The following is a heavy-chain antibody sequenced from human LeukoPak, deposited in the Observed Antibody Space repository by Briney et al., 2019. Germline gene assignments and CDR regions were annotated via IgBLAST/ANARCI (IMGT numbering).Heavy chain of an antibody. J-gene: IGHJ4*02. D-gene: IGHD6-19*01. CDR1: GFTFSSYS. V-gene: IGHV3-21*01. CDR3: ARDIAVAGRNFDY. CDR2: ISSSSSYI. Sequence: GGSLRLSCAASGFTFSSYSMNWVRQAPGKGLEWVSSISSSSSYIYYADSVKGRFTISGDNAKNPLYLQMNSLRAEDTAVYYCARDIAVAGRNFDYWGQGTLVTVSS.